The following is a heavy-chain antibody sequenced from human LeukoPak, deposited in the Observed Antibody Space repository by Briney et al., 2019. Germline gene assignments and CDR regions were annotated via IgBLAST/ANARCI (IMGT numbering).Heavy chain of an antibody. J-gene: IGHJ4*02. Sequence: GGSLRLSCAASGFTFSSYAMTWVRQAPGKGLEWVCGASGSGESTHYADSVKGRFTISRDNSKNTLFLQMNSLRAEDTAVYYCAKDLRGTFIGDFDSWGQGTLVTVSS. V-gene: IGHV3-23*01. CDR2: ASGSGEST. D-gene: IGHD1-26*01. CDR1: GFTFSSYA. CDR3: AKDLRGTFIGDFDS.